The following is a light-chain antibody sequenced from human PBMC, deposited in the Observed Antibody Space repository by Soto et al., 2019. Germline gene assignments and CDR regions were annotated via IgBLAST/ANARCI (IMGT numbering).Light chain of an antibody. CDR1: QSISSW. CDR2: DAS. CDR3: QQLNGSPWT. V-gene: IGKV1-5*01. J-gene: IGKJ1*01. Sequence: DIQMTQSPSTLSASVGDRVTITCRASQSISSWLAWYQQKPGKAPKLLIYDASSLESGVPSRFSGSRSGTDYTLTIGSLQPEDFATYYCQQLNGSPWTFGQGTKVEV.